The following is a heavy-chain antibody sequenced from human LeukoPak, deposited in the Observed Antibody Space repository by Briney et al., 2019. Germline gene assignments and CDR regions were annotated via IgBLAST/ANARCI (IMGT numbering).Heavy chain of an antibody. Sequence: SETLSLTCTVSGGSISSSSYYWGWIRQPPGKGLEWIGSIYYSGSTYYNPSLKSRVTISVDTSKNQFSLKLSSVTAADTAVYYCARPRGTIHPLFYFDYWGQGTLVTVSS. D-gene: IGHD1-7*01. CDR1: GGSISSSSYY. J-gene: IGHJ4*02. CDR2: IYYSGST. CDR3: ARPRGTIHPLFYFDY. V-gene: IGHV4-39*01.